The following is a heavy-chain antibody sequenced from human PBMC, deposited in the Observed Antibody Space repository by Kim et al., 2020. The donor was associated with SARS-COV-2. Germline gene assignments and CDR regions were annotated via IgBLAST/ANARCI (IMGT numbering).Heavy chain of an antibody. CDR3: ARDLYKGALDI. Sequence: GGSLRLSCAASGFTFSSYTMTWVRQAPGKGLEWVSSISGSNFIYYADSLKGRFTISRDNARNSLYLQMNSMRAADTAVYYCARDLYKGALDIWGQGTMVT. D-gene: IGHD1-1*01. V-gene: IGHV3-21*06. CDR1: GFTFSSYT. J-gene: IGHJ3*02. CDR2: ISGSNFI.